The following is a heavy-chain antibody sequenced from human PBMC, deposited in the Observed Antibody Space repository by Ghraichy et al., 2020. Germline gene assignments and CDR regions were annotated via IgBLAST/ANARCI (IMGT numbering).Heavy chain of an antibody. J-gene: IGHJ4*02. Sequence: GGSLRLSCAASGIDFTSSAMDWVRQVPGKGLEWVAFISNLDGNTKNSVESVKGRFTISRDNSKNTVFLQMDSLRVEDTAVYYCARGADYAFDLWGQGTLVTVS. CDR3: ARGADYAFDL. CDR1: GIDFTSSA. V-gene: IGHV3-30*02. CDR2: ISNLDGNTK. D-gene: IGHD4-17*01.